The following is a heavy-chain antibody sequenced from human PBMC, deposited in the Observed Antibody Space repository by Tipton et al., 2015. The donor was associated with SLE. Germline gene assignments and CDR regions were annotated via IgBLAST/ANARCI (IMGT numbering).Heavy chain of an antibody. CDR3: ARDRGRDYDTLTGYRRH. Sequence: SLRLSCAASGFTFDDYAMHWVRQAPGKGLEWVSFIYSAGTTTYYADSVKGRFTISRDNSKNTLYLQMNSLRAEDTAVYYCARDRGRDYDTLTGYRRHWGQGTLVAASS. J-gene: IGHJ4*02. V-gene: IGHV3-23*03. CDR2: IYSAGTTT. CDR1: GFTFDDYA. D-gene: IGHD3-9*01.